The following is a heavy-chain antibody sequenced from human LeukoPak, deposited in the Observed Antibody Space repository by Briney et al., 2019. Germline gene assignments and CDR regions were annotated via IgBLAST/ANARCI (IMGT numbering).Heavy chain of an antibody. CDR1: GYSISSGYY. Sequence: SETLSLTCTVSGYSISSGYYWGWIRQPPGKGLEWIGSIYHSGSTYYNPSLQSRVTISVDTSKNQFSLKLSSVTAADTAVYYCARGYSSGWLPADYWGQGTLVTVSS. J-gene: IGHJ4*02. V-gene: IGHV4-38-2*02. CDR3: ARGYSSGWLPADY. CDR2: IYHSGST. D-gene: IGHD6-19*01.